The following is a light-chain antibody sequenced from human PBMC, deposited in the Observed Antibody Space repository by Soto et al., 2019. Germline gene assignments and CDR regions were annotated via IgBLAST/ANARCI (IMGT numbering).Light chain of an antibody. Sequence: HLTQSPSSLSASVADRVIITCRASQSVSRSLNWYQQKTGQAPKLLIYAASTLHSGVPSRFSGSGSGTEFTLTIISLQPEDFATYYCQQNAIIPPWTFGQGTKVDIK. V-gene: IGKV1-39*01. CDR2: AAS. CDR3: QQNAIIPPWT. J-gene: IGKJ1*01. CDR1: QSVSRS.